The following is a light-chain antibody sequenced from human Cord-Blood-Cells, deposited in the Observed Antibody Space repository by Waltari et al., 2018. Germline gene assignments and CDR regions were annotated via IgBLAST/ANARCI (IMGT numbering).Light chain of an antibody. CDR3: QQYNNWPYT. J-gene: IGKJ2*01. Sequence: EIVMTQSPATLSVSPGERDTLSCRASQSDSSNLAWYQQKPGQAPRLLIYGASTRATGIPARFSGSGSGTEFTLTISSLQSEDFAVYYCQQYNNWPYTFGQGTKLEIK. CDR2: GAS. V-gene: IGKV3-15*01. CDR1: QSDSSN.